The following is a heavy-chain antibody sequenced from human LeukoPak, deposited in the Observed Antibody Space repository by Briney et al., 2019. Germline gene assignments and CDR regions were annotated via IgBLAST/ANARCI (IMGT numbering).Heavy chain of an antibody. V-gene: IGHV3-69-1*01. J-gene: IGHJ6*02. Sequence: NPGGSLRLSCAASGFTFSGYSMNWVRQAPGKGLEWISFIGANSATYYADSVMGRFTLSRDNGKNSLYLQMNSLRAEDTAVYYCARGGMGANSQEYFYYGMDVWGQGTTVTVSS. D-gene: IGHD2-8*01. CDR2: IGANSAT. CDR1: GFTFSGYS. CDR3: ARGGMGANSQEYFYYGMDV.